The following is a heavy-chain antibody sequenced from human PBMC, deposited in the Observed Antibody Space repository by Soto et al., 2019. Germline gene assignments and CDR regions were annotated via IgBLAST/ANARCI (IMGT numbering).Heavy chain of an antibody. CDR2: IIPIFGTA. CDR1: GGTFSSYA. CDR3: ARGGKIAARPLDS. Sequence: SVKVSCKASGGTFSSYAISWVRQAPGQGLEWMGGIIPIFGTANYAQKFQGRVTITADESTSTAYMELRSLRSADTAVYYCARGGKIAARPLDSWGQGTLVTVSS. D-gene: IGHD6-6*01. V-gene: IGHV1-69*13. J-gene: IGHJ4*02.